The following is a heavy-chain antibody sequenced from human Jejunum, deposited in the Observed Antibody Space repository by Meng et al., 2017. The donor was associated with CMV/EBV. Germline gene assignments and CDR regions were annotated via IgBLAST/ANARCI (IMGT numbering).Heavy chain of an antibody. Sequence: FGVYAMSWVRQAPGKGLEWVGFIRSKAYGGTTEYAASVKGRFTISRDDSKSIAYLQMNSLKTEDTAVYYCTTNNKNSSGWYLAYWGQGTLVTVSS. J-gene: IGHJ4*02. D-gene: IGHD6-19*01. CDR2: IRSKAYGGTT. CDR1: FGVYA. CDR3: TTNNKNSSGWYLAY. V-gene: IGHV3-49*04.